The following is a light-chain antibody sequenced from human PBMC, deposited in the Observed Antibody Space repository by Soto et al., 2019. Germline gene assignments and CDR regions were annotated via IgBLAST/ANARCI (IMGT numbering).Light chain of an antibody. Sequence: QSVLTQPASVSGSPGQSITISCTGTSSDVGGYNYVSWYQQHPCKAPKLMIYEVSNRPSGVSNRFSGSKSGNTASLTISGLQAEDEADYYCSSYTSRSTLDYVFGSGTKVTVL. CDR2: EVS. CDR1: SSDVGGYNY. J-gene: IGLJ1*01. V-gene: IGLV2-14*01. CDR3: SSYTSRSTLDYV.